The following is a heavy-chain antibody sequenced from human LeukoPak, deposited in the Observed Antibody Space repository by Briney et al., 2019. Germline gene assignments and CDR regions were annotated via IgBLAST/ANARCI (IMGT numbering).Heavy chain of an antibody. Sequence: HPGGSLRLSCAASGFTFSSYDMHWVRQATGKGLEWVSAIGTAGDTYYPGSVKGRFTISRENAKSSLYLQMNSLRAGDTAVYYCAREGNSGSYLDDAFDIWGQGTMVTVSS. D-gene: IGHD1-26*01. CDR1: GFTFSSYD. J-gene: IGHJ3*02. CDR2: IGTAGDT. V-gene: IGHV3-13*04. CDR3: AREGNSGSYLDDAFDI.